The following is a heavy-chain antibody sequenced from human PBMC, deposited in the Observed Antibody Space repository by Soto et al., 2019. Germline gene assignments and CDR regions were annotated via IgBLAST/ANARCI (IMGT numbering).Heavy chain of an antibody. CDR1: GGSISSSSYY. D-gene: IGHD1-1*01. CDR3: ARSIVGRRAFDS. Sequence: PSETLSLTCTVSGGSISSSSYYWGWIRQPPGKGLEWIGSIYYSGSTYYNPSLKSRVTISVDTSKNQFSLRLSSVTAADTAVYYCARSIVGRRAFDSWGQGTLVTVSS. CDR2: IYYSGST. V-gene: IGHV4-39*07. J-gene: IGHJ4*02.